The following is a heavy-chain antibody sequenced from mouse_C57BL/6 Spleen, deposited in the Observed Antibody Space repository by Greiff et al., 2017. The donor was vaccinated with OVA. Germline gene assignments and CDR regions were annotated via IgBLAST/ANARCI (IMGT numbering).Heavy chain of an antibody. J-gene: IGHJ2*01. D-gene: IGHD2-14*01. Sequence: QVQLQQPGAELVKPGASVKMSCKASGYTFTSYWITWVKQRPGQGLEWIGDIYPGSGSTNYTEKFKSRATLTVDKSSSTAYLQLSSLTAEDSAVYYCARGDYRDYWGQGTTLTVSS. CDR2: IYPGSGST. V-gene: IGHV1-55*01. CDR3: ARGDYRDY. CDR1: GYTFTSYW.